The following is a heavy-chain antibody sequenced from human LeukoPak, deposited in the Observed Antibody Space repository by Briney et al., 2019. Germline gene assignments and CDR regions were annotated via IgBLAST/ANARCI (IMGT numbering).Heavy chain of an antibody. Sequence: SVKVSCKASGYTFTSYGISWVRQAPGQGLEWMGGLTQFFRRTNYTQKFQGRLTITTDESSSTAYMELSDLRSDDTAVYYCATSESGRSWDWFAPWGQGTLVTVSS. J-gene: IGHJ5*02. CDR2: LTQFFRRT. CDR3: ATSESGRSWDWFAP. CDR1: GYTFTSYG. D-gene: IGHD3-10*01. V-gene: IGHV1-69*05.